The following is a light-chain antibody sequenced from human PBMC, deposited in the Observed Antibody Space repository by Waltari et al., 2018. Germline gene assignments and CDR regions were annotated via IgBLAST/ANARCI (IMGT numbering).Light chain of an antibody. Sequence: SYELTQAPSVSVSPGQTASITCSGNKLGDKYVCWYQQKPGQSPLLVIYQDHVRPSGIPGRFSGSNSGNTATLTISGTQAVDEADYYCQAWDGNNVVFGGGTKLTVL. J-gene: IGLJ2*01. V-gene: IGLV3-1*01. CDR3: QAWDGNNVV. CDR2: QDH. CDR1: KLGDKY.